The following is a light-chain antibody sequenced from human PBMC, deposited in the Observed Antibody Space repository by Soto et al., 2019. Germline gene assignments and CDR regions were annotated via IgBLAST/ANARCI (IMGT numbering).Light chain of an antibody. Sequence: DIVMTQSPLSLPVTPGEPASISCRSSQSLLHSNGYNYLDWYLQKPGQSPQLLIYLGSNRAPGVPDRFTGSGSGRDSTLKISRVEAEDVGVYYCMQPLQSWTFGQGTKVDIK. CDR1: QSLLHSNGYNY. J-gene: IGKJ1*01. CDR2: LGS. CDR3: MQPLQSWT. V-gene: IGKV2-28*01.